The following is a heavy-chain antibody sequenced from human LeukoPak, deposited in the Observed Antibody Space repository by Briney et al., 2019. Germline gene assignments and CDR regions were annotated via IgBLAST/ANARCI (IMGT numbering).Heavy chain of an antibody. CDR3: ARGPTAGWSSADY. J-gene: IGHJ4*02. D-gene: IGHD6-19*01. CDR1: GFTFRDYA. Sequence: PGGSLRLSCAASGFTFRDYAMSWVRQAPGKGLEWVTFTSCDGSKKYYADSVKGRFTISRDNSENTLYLQMDSLRTEDTALYYCARGPTAGWSSADYWGQGTLVTVSS. CDR2: TSCDGSKK. V-gene: IGHV3-30-3*01.